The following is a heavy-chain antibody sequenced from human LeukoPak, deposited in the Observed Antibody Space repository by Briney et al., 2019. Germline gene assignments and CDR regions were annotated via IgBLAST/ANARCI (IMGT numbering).Heavy chain of an antibody. CDR2: ITDGGGST. D-gene: IGHD1-26*01. Sequence: GGSLRLSCEASGFTFSNYAMNWVREAPGKGLEWVSGITDGGGSTYYADSVKGRFTVSRDNSKSTLYLQMNSLRAEDTAVYYCAKRDSGTFGRYYFDYWGQGTLVTVSS. CDR1: GFTFSNYA. CDR3: AKRDSGTFGRYYFDY. V-gene: IGHV3-23*01. J-gene: IGHJ4*02.